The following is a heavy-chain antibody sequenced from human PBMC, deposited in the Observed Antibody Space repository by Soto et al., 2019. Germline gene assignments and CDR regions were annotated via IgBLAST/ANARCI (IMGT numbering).Heavy chain of an antibody. V-gene: IGHV5-51*01. D-gene: IGHD2-15*01. J-gene: IGHJ6*02. CDR1: GYSFSNYW. Sequence: PGESLKISCRGSGYSFSNYWIAWVRQMPGKGLEWMGIINPGDSDVRYSPSFHGQVTISVDMSVTTAYLQWSNLRASDTAMYYCARHNYGPFVGYYYGMGVWGQGTTVTVSS. CDR2: INPGDSDV. CDR3: ARHNYGPFVGYYYGMGV.